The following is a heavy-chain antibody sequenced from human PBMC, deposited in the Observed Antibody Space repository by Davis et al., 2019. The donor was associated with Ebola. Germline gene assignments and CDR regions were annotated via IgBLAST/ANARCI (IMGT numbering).Heavy chain of an antibody. V-gene: IGHV5-51*01. Sequence: GGSLRLSCKASGYSFTSYWIGWVRQKPGKGLEWMGMIYPSDSDTRYSPSFQGQVIISADPSISTAYLQWDSLQASDTAVYYCARLYGPGHYLNWYFNLWGRGTLVTVSS. J-gene: IGHJ2*01. CDR1: GYSFTSYW. D-gene: IGHD3-10*01. CDR2: IYPSDSDT. CDR3: ARLYGPGHYLNWYFNL.